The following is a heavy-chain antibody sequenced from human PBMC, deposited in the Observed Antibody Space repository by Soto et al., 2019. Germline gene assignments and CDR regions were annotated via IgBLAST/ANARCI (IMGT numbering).Heavy chain of an antibody. CDR3: GRSGDHYGSHIDS. V-gene: IGHV4-38-2*01. CDR1: GYSITSGYY. Sequence: PATMYLTCGVSGYSITSGYYLCWIRQPPGKRLEWIGSINHGGNTFYNPSLRSRVTFSVDTSKNQVSLRLNSVTTADTAIYYCGRSGDHYGSHIDSWGQGTLVTVSS. J-gene: IGHJ5*01. D-gene: IGHD3-16*01. CDR2: INHGGNT.